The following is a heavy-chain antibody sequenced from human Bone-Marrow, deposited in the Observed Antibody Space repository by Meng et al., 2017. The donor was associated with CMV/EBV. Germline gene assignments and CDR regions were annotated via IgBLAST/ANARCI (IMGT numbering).Heavy chain of an antibody. V-gene: IGHV5-51*01. CDR3: ARSYYDFWSGYYGIYY. Sequence: KVSCKGSGYSFTSYWIGWVRQMPGKGLEWMGIIYPGDSDTRYSPSFQGQVTISADKSISTAYLQWSSLKASDTAMYYCARSYYDFWSGYYGIYYWGQGTLVTVSS. J-gene: IGHJ4*02. CDR1: GYSFTSYW. D-gene: IGHD3-3*01. CDR2: IYPGDSDT.